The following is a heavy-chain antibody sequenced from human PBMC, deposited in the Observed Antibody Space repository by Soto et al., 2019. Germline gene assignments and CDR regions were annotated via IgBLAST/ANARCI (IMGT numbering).Heavy chain of an antibody. CDR3: ARDYHDSSGYYYYYGMDV. CDR1: GFTFSSYS. CDR2: ISSSSSYI. J-gene: IGHJ6*02. V-gene: IGHV3-21*01. D-gene: IGHD3-22*01. Sequence: EVQLVESGGGLVKPGGSLRLSCAASGFTFSSYSMNWVRQAPGKGLEWVSSISSSSSYIYYADSVKGRFTISRDNAKNSLYLQMNSLRAEDTAVYYCARDYHDSSGYYYYYGMDVRGQGTTVTVSS.